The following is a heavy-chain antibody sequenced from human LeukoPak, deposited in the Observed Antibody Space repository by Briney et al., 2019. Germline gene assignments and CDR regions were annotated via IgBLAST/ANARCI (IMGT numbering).Heavy chain of an antibody. J-gene: IGHJ4*02. CDR3: ARGVYDLRGQRLVPGLDY. D-gene: IGHD6-13*01. V-gene: IGHV3-48*03. CDR2: IGTIISTT. Sequence: GGSLRLSCAASGFTFGSYEMNWVRQAPGKGLEWVAYIGTIISTTYYADSVKGRFTVSRDDAKSSLYLQMSSLRAEDTAIYYCARGVYDLRGQRLVPGLDYWGQGTLVTVSS. CDR1: GFTFGSYE.